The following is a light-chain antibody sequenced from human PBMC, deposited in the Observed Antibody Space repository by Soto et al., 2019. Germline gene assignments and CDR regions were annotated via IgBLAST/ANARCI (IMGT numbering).Light chain of an antibody. CDR2: DVS. CDR1: SSDVGGYNY. Sequence: QSVLTQPASVSGSPGQSITISCTGTSSDVGGYNYVSWYQQHPGKAPKLMIYDVSNRPSGVSNRFSGSKSGNTASLTISGLQAEDEADYYSSSYTSSTDVFGTGTKVTVL. CDR3: SSYTSSTDV. V-gene: IGLV2-14*01. J-gene: IGLJ1*01.